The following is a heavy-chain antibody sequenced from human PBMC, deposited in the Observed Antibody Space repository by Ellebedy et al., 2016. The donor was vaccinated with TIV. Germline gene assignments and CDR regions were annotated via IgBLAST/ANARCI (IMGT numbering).Heavy chain of an antibody. Sequence: GESLKISCAASGFTFSNYGMSWVRQAPGKGLEWVSAISGSGGRTDYADPVKGRFTISRDNSKNTLYLQMNSLRAEDTAVNYCAKRAALGSGWFDFWGQGILVTVSS. V-gene: IGHV3-23*01. D-gene: IGHD6-19*01. CDR1: GFTFSNYG. CDR3: AKRAALGSGWFDF. CDR2: ISGSGGRT. J-gene: IGHJ4*02.